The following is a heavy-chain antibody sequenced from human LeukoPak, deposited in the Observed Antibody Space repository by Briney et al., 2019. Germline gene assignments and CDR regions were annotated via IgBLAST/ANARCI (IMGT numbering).Heavy chain of an antibody. CDR3: AKGRASGTLYYYGMDV. D-gene: IGHD1-1*01. Sequence: GGSLRLSCAASGFTFDSYAMRWVRQAPGKGLEWVSSISGSGGSTYYVDFVKGRFTISRDNSKNTLYLQMNSLRAEGTAVYYCAKGRASGTLYYYGMDVWGKGTTVTVSA. CDR1: GFTFDSYA. V-gene: IGHV3-23*01. CDR2: ISGSGGST. J-gene: IGHJ6*04.